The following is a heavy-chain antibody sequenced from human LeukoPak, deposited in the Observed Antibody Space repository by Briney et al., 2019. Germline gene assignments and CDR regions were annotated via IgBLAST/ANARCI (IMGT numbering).Heavy chain of an antibody. Sequence: SETLSLTCTVSGGSISSYYWSWIRQPAGKGLEWIGRIYTSGSTNYNPSLKSRVTMSVDTSKNQFSLKLSSVTAADTAVYYCARRGYSNYLYFFDYWGQGTLVTVSS. V-gene: IGHV4-4*07. CDR1: GGSISSYY. CDR2: IYTSGST. J-gene: IGHJ4*02. D-gene: IGHD4-11*01. CDR3: ARRGYSNYLYFFDY.